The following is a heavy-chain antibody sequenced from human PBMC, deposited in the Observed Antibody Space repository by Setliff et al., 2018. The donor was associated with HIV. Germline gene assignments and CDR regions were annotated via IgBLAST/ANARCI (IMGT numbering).Heavy chain of an antibody. CDR1: GFTFSSYW. CDR2: INSDGSGT. J-gene: IGHJ5*02. CDR3: ATLREDCSGGSCP. Sequence: PGGSLRLSCAASGFTFSSYWMHWVRQAPGTGLVWVSRINSDGSGTSYADSVKGRFSISRGNAKNTLYLQMNSLRVEDTAMYYCATLREDCSGGSCPWGQGTLVTVSS. V-gene: IGHV3-74*01. D-gene: IGHD2-15*01.